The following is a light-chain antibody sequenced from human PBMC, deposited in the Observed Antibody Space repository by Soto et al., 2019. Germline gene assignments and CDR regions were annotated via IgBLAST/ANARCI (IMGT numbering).Light chain of an antibody. CDR1: SSNIGSNT. J-gene: IGLJ1*01. CDR2: SNN. V-gene: IGLV1-44*01. CDR3: AAWDDSLNGYV. Sequence: QRLRTQPASASGVARQRGTISCSGSSSNIGSNTVNWYQQLPGTAPKLLIYSNNQRPSGVPDRFSGSKSATSASLAISGLQSEDEADYYCAAWDDSLNGYVFGTVTKVTVL.